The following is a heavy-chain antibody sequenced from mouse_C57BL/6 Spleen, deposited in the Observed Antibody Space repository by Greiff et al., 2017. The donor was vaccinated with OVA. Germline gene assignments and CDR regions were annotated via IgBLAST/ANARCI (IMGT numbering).Heavy chain of an antibody. V-gene: IGHV10-1*01. CDR2: IRSKSNNYAT. Sequence: DVQLVESGGGLVQPKGSLKLSCAASGFSFNTYAMNWVRPAPGKGLEWVARIRSKSNNYATYYADSVKDRFTISRDDSESMLYLQMNNLKTEDTAMYYCVRQNGDYGIDYWGQGTSVTVSS. J-gene: IGHJ4*01. CDR1: GFSFNTYA. D-gene: IGHD2-13*01. CDR3: VRQNGDYGIDY.